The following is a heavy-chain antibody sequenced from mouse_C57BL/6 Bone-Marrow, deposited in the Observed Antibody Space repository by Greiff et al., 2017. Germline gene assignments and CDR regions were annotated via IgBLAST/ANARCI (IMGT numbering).Heavy chain of an antibody. CDR3: ARPPAYYYGSSYRWFAY. Sequence: QVQLQQSGAELARPGASVKMSCKASGYTFTSYTMHWVKQRPGQGLEWIGYINPSSGYTKYNQKFKDKATLTADKSSSTAYMQLSSLTSEDSAVXYCARPPAYYYGSSYRWFAYWGQGTLVTVSA. V-gene: IGHV1-4*01. J-gene: IGHJ3*01. CDR1: GYTFTSYT. D-gene: IGHD1-1*01. CDR2: INPSSGYT.